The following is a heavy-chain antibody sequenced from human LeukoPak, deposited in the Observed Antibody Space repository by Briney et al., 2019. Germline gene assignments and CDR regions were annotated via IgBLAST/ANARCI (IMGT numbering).Heavy chain of an antibody. Sequence: GRSLRLSCAASGFTFSSYGMHWVRQAPGKGLEWVAVISYDGSNKYYADSVKGRFTISRDNSKNTLYLQMNSLRAEDTAVYYCAKAAGRPPPYYYYGMDVWGQGTTVTVSS. CDR2: ISYDGSNK. V-gene: IGHV3-30*18. CDR3: AKAAGRPPPYYYYGMDV. D-gene: IGHD1-1*01. J-gene: IGHJ6*02. CDR1: GFTFSSYG.